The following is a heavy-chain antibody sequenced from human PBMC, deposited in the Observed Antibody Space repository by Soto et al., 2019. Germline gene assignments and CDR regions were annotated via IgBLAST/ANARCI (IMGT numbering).Heavy chain of an antibody. CDR2: ITASGRSI. CDR1: GFTFSLYN. D-gene: IGHD3-22*01. Sequence: GGSLRLSCAASGFTFSLYNMNWVRQSPRRGLEWVSSITASGRSIFYTDSVRGRFTISRDNTKNSLFLQMDSLRAEDSAIYYCARALSVTQSYYYADFDQWGQGTLVTVSS. V-gene: IGHV3-21*01. J-gene: IGHJ5*02. CDR3: ARALSVTQSYYYADFDQ.